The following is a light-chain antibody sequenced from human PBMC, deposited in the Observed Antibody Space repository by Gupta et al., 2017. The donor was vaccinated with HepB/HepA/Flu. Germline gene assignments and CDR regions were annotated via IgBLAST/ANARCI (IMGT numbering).Light chain of an antibody. J-gene: IGKJ3*01. Sequence: IVLTQSPGTLSLSPGERATLSCRASQSVSSSYLAWYQQKPGQAPRLLIYGASSRATGIPDRVSGSGSGTDFTLTISRLEPEDFAVYYCQQYGSFFGPGTKVDIK. CDR3: QQYGSF. CDR1: QSVSSSY. V-gene: IGKV3-20*01. CDR2: GAS.